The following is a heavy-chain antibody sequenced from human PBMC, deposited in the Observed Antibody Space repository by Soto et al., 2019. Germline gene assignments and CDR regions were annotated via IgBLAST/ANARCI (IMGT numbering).Heavy chain of an antibody. V-gene: IGHV3-23*01. J-gene: IGHJ4*02. Sequence: EVQLLESGGGLVQPGGSLRLSCVGSGFAFSNYAMRWVRQAPGKGLEWVSIVRSSGRSRYHADSVKGRFTISRDNSKNTLYLHMTKLRAEETAVYYCAKEGNWLDVYYDVWGQGTPVTVSS. D-gene: IGHD3-16*01. CDR2: VRSSGRSR. CDR1: GFAFSNYA. CDR3: AKEGNWLDVYYDV.